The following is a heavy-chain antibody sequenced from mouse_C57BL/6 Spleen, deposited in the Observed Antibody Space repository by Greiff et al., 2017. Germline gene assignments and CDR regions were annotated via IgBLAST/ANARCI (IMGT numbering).Heavy chain of an antibody. CDR2: ISDGGSYT. CDR3: AREGYYEGFAY. D-gene: IGHD2-3*01. J-gene: IGHJ3*01. V-gene: IGHV5-4*01. CDR1: GFTFSSYA. Sequence: EVHLVESGGGLVKPGGSLKLSCAASGFTFSSYAMSWVRQTPEKRLEWVATISDGGSYTYYPDNVKGRFTISRDNAKNNLYLQMSHLKSEDTAMYYCAREGYYEGFAYWGQGTLVTVSA.